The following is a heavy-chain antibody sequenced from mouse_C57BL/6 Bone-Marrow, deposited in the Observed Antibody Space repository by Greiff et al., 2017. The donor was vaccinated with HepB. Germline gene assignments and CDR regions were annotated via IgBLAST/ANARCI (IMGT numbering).Heavy chain of an antibody. CDR3: ARTAQATWFAY. CDR1: GFTFSDYG. J-gene: IGHJ3*01. D-gene: IGHD3-2*02. V-gene: IGHV5-17*01. Sequence: DVQLVESGGGLVKPGGSLKLSCAASGFTFSDYGMHWVRQAPEKGLEWVAYISSGSSTIYYADTVKGRFTISRDNAKNTLFLQMTSLRSEDTAMYYCARTAQATWFAYWGQGTLVTVSA. CDR2: ISSGSSTI.